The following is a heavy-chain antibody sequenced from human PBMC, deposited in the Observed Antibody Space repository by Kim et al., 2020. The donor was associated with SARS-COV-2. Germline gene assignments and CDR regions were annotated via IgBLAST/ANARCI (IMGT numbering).Heavy chain of an antibody. CDR2: INSDGSRT. J-gene: IGHJ4*02. CDR1: GFTFSSYW. CDR3: ATGAGQMPSRQMGS. V-gene: IGHV3-74*01. D-gene: IGHD3-10*01. Sequence: GGSLRLSCAASGFTFSSYWMHWVRQAPGKGLVWVSRINSDGSRTNYADSVKGRFTISRDNAKNTLYLQMNSLRAEDTAVYYCATGAGQMPSRQMGSWGQGTLVAVSS.